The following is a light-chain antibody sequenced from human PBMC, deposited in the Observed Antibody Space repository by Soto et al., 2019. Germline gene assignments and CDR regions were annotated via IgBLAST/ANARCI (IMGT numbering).Light chain of an antibody. V-gene: IGKV1-9*01. J-gene: IGKJ1*01. CDR3: QQLNSYPRT. CDR1: QGISSY. Sequence: DIQLTQSPSFLSASVGDRVTITCRASQGISSYLAWYQQKPGKVPKLLLYVASTLHSGVPSRFSGSGSGTEFTLTISRLQPEDFATYYCQQLNSYPRTFGQGTKVDSK. CDR2: VAS.